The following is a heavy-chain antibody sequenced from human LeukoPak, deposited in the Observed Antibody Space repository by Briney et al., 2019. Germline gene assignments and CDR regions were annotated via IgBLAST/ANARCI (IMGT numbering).Heavy chain of an antibody. V-gene: IGHV4-34*01. CDR3: ARGLGYCSGGSCYSRYYYYYGMDV. D-gene: IGHD2-15*01. CDR2: INHSGST. J-gene: IGHJ6*02. CDR1: GGSFSGYY. Sequence: SETLSLTCAVYGGSFSGYYWSWIRQPPGKGLEWIGEINHSGSTNYNPSLKSRVTISVDTSKNQFSLKLSSVTAADTAVYYCARGLGYCSGGSCYSRYYYYYGMDVWGQGTTVTVSS.